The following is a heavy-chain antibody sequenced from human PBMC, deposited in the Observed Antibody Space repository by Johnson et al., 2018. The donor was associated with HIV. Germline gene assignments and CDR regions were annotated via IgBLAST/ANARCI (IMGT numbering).Heavy chain of an antibody. CDR1: GFTFNSYA. CDR3: ARDDSSSNGRAFDI. V-gene: IGHV3-30*14. D-gene: IGHD6-6*01. Sequence: QVQLVESGGGLVQPGRSLRLSCAASGFTFNSYAMHWVRQAPGKGLEWVAIISYDGSNKYYADSVKGRFTISRDNAKNSLYLQMGSLRAEDMAVYYCARDDSSSNGRAFDIWGQGTMVTVSS. CDR2: ISYDGSNK. J-gene: IGHJ3*02.